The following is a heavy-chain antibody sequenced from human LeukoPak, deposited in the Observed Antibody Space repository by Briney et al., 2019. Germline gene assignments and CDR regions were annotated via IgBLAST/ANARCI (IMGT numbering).Heavy chain of an antibody. J-gene: IGHJ5*02. CDR3: ATWTGEGCSGGGCYATRGWFDP. D-gene: IGHD2-15*01. Sequence: GASVKVSCKASGYTFTSYGISWVRQAPGQGLEWMGWISAYNGNTNYAQKLQGRVTMTTDTSTSTAYMELRSLRSDDTAVYYCATWTGEGCSGGGCYATRGWFDPWGQGILVTVSS. V-gene: IGHV1-18*01. CDR1: GYTFTSYG. CDR2: ISAYNGNT.